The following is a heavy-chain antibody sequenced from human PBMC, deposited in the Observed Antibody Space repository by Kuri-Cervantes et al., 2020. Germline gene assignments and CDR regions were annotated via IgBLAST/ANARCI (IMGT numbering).Heavy chain of an antibody. Sequence: GGSLRLSCAASGFTFSNAWMSWVRQAPGKGLEWVGRIKSKTDGGTTDYAAPVKGRFTISRDDSKNTLYLQMNSLRAEDSAVYYCAREGPVAIQDQLGYFDYWGQGTLVTVSS. J-gene: IGHJ4*02. CDR1: GFTFSNAW. CDR2: IKSKTDGGTT. D-gene: IGHD7-27*01. CDR3: AREGPVAIQDQLGYFDY. V-gene: IGHV3-15*01.